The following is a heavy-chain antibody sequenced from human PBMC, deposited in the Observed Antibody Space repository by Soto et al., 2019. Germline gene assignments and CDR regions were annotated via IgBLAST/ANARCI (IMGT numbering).Heavy chain of an antibody. Sequence: TSETLSLTCTVSGGSISSGGYYWSWIRQHPGKGLEWIGYIYYSGSTYYNPSLKSRVTISVDTSKNQFSLKLSSVTAADTAVYYCASRPKQGKDYYFDYWGQGTLVTVSS. CDR3: ASRPKQGKDYYFDY. D-gene: IGHD6-13*01. CDR1: GGSISSGGYY. V-gene: IGHV4-31*03. CDR2: IYYSGST. J-gene: IGHJ4*02.